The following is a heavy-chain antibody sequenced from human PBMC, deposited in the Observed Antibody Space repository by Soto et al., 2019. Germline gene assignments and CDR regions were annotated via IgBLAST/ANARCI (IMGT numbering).Heavy chain of an antibody. V-gene: IGHV4-59*01. CDR1: GGSISSYY. CDR2: IYYSGST. CDR3: ARDRPYSGMDV. J-gene: IGHJ6*02. Sequence: QVHLQESGPGLVKPSETLSLTCTVSGGSISSYYWSWIRQPPGKGLEWIGYIYYSGSTNYNPSLKSRVTISVDTSKNQFSLKLSSVTASDTAVYYCARDRPYSGMDVLGQGPTVTVSS.